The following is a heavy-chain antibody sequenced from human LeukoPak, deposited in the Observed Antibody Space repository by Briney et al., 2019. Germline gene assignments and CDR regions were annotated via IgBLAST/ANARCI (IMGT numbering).Heavy chain of an antibody. V-gene: IGHV3-48*01. CDR1: GFTFSDYS. CDR2: VGISSGNT. D-gene: IGHD2-2*01. J-gene: IGHJ4*02. CDR3: ARDTKYAFDN. Sequence: GGSLRLSCAASGFTFSDYSMNWVRQAPGKGLEWISYVGISSGNTKYADSVKGRFTISGDKAKNSLYLQMNSLRVEGTAVYYFARDTKYAFDNWGQGTLVTVSS.